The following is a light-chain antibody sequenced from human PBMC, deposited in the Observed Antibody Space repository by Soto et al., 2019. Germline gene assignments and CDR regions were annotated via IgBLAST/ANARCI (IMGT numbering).Light chain of an antibody. CDR1: HGISSW. CDR2: AAS. J-gene: IGKJ4*01. CDR3: QQADSFPLS. Sequence: DIQMTHTGSSVSSSVVDIVTITCRASHGISSWLAWYQQKPGKAPKLLIYAASSLQSGVPSRFSGSGYGTDFTLTISSLQPEDFATYYCQQADSFPLSFGGGTKVDIK. V-gene: IGKV1-12*01.